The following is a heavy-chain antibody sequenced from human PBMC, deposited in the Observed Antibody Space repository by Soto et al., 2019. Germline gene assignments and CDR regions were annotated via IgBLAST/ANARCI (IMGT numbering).Heavy chain of an antibody. CDR1: GFTFSDYL. CDR2: ISPDGSKT. J-gene: IGHJ3*02. D-gene: IGHD5-18*01. V-gene: IGHV3-30-3*01. CDR3: PFYGYDVPAGFDI. Sequence: QVQLVESGGGVVQPGRSLRLSCAASGFTFSDYLMHWVRQAPGKGLEWVALISPDGSKTYYADSVKGRFTISRDNSRNTVYLQMNSLRLEDAAVYYCPFYGYDVPAGFDIWGQGTTVSVSS.